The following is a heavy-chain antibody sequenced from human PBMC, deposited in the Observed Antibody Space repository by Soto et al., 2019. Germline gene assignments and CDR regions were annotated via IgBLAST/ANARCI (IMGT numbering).Heavy chain of an antibody. V-gene: IGHV4-31*03. J-gene: IGHJ4*02. Sequence: QVQLQESGPGLVKPSQTLSLTCTVSGGSISSGGYYWSWIRQQPGKGLEWIGYIYYSGSTYYNPSLKSRVTISVDTSKNQFSLKLSSVTAADTAVYYCARGEVEWELGPYYFDYWGQGTLVTVSS. CDR2: IYYSGST. CDR3: ARGEVEWELGPYYFDY. CDR1: GGSISSGGYY. D-gene: IGHD1-26*01.